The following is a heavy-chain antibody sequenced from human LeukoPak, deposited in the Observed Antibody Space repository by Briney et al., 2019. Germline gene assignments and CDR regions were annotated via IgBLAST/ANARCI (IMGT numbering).Heavy chain of an antibody. D-gene: IGHD5-18*01. Sequence: EASVKVSCKASGGTFSSYAISWVRQAPGQGLEWMGIINPSGGSTSYAQKFQGRVTMTRDMSTSTVYMELSSLRSEDTAVYYCASGVDTAMVSIFDYWGQGTLVTVSS. V-gene: IGHV1-46*01. J-gene: IGHJ4*02. CDR1: GGTFSSYA. CDR2: INPSGGST. CDR3: ASGVDTAMVSIFDY.